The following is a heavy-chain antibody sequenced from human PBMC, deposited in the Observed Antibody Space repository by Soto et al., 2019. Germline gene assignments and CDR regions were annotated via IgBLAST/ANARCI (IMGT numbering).Heavy chain of an antibody. Sequence: ASVKVSCKASGYTFTSYGISWVRQAPGQGLEWMGWISAYNGNTNYAQKLQGRVTMTTDTSTSTAYMELRSLRSDDTAVYYCATRKLGTYYDFWSGYYNFDYWGQGTLVTVSS. J-gene: IGHJ4*02. CDR3: ATRKLGTYYDFWSGYYNFDY. CDR1: GYTFTSYG. V-gene: IGHV1-18*01. CDR2: ISAYNGNT. D-gene: IGHD3-3*01.